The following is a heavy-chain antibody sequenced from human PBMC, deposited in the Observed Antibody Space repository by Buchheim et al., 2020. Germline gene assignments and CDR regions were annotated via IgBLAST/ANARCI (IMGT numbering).Heavy chain of an antibody. D-gene: IGHD6-13*01. CDR2: LSNDGSKK. CDR3: AKDLIAAGCTRFYYYHHGMDV. J-gene: IGHJ6*02. V-gene: IGHV3-30*18. CDR1: GFSFSSYG. Sequence: QVQLVESGGGVVPPGRSLRLSCAASGFSFSSYGMHWVRQAPGKGLEWVAVLSNDGSKKYYADSVEGRFTISRDNSKNTLYLQMNSLRAEYTTVYYCAKDLIAAGCTRFYYYHHGMDVWGQGTT.